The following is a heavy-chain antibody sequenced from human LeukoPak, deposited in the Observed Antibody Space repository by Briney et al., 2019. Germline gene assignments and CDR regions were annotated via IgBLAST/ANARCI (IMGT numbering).Heavy chain of an antibody. Sequence: GGSLRLSCAASGFTFSSYSMNWVRQAPGKGLEWVSYISSSSSTIYYADSVKGRFTISRDNAKNSLYLQMNSLRAEDTAVYYCAREGGIHYYDSSGPYYFDYWSQGTLVTVSS. D-gene: IGHD3-22*01. CDR3: AREGGIHYYDSSGPYYFDY. V-gene: IGHV3-48*04. CDR1: GFTFSSYS. J-gene: IGHJ4*02. CDR2: ISSSSSTI.